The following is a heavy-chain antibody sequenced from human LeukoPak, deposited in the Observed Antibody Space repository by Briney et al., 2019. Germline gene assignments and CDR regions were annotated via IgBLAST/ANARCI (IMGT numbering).Heavy chain of an antibody. CDR1: GGSINNNY. J-gene: IGHJ6*02. CDR2: IHDSGRT. V-gene: IGHV4-59*08. Sequence: SETLSLTCTVSGGSINNNYWSWIRQPPGKGLEWIAHIHDSGRTEYNPSLKSRVTVSVDTPNNQFSLKVTSVTAADTAVYYCATTYSNAYYYYGMDVWGQGTTVTVSS. CDR3: ATTYSNAYYYYGMDV. D-gene: IGHD4-11*01.